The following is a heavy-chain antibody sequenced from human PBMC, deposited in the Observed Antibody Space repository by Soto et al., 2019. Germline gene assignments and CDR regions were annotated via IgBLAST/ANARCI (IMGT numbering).Heavy chain of an antibody. D-gene: IGHD3-16*01. J-gene: IGHJ5*02. Sequence: QVQLVESGGGVVQPGWSLRLSCVTSGFTFSDYAMHWVRQAPGKGLEWVAVIRPDGSNRYYADSVKGRFTISRYISKNTVYLQMSSLRADDTAVYFCARVGRPQHLLTGFDNWGQGTLVTVSS. V-gene: IGHV3-33*01. CDR3: ARVGRPQHLLTGFDN. CDR1: GFTFSDYA. CDR2: IRPDGSNR.